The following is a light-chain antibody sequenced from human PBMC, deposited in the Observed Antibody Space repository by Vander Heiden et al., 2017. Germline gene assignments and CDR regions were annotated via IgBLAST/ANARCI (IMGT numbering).Light chain of an antibody. V-gene: IGLV3-1*01. CDR1: KLGNKY. Sequence: SYELTQPPSVSVSPGQTANITCSGDKLGNKYVSWYQQRPGQSPVLVVYQDKKRPSGIPERFSGSNSGATATLIISGTQAGDEDDYYCQAWDSSTVIFGGGTKLTVL. CDR2: QDK. J-gene: IGLJ2*01. CDR3: QAWDSSTVI.